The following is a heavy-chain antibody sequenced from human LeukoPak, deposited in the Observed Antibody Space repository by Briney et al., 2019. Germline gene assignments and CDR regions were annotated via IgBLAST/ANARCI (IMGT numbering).Heavy chain of an antibody. V-gene: IGHV3-53*01. Sequence: GGSLRLSCAASGFTVSSNYMSWVRQAPGKGLEWVSVLYDDGSTYYADSVKGRFTISRDNAKNTLYLQMNSLRAEDTAVYYCAREIPYYPDYWGQGTLVTVSS. J-gene: IGHJ4*02. CDR1: GFTVSSNY. CDR2: LYDDGST. CDR3: AREIPYYPDY. D-gene: IGHD3-10*01.